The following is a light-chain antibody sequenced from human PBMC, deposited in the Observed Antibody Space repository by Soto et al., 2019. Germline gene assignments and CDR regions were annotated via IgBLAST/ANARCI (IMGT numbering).Light chain of an antibody. Sequence: EVVLTQSPGTLSLSPGERATLSCRASQSVSYNYFAWYHQKPGQAPRLLIFGSSDRATGIPDRFSGSGSGTDFTLTISRLEPEDFAVYYCQQYGSSPPYTFGQGTKLEIK. CDR3: QQYGSSPPYT. V-gene: IGKV3-20*01. CDR1: QSVSYNY. J-gene: IGKJ2*01. CDR2: GSS.